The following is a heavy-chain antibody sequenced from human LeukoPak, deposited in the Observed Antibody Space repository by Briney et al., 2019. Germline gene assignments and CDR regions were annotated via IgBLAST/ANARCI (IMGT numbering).Heavy chain of an antibody. Sequence: GGSLRLSCAASGFTFSSYSMNWVRQAPGKGLEWVSSISSSSSYIYYADSAKGRFTISRDNAKNSLYLQMNSLRAEDTAVYYCARGRVVVAATQGDWFDPWGQGTLVTVSS. D-gene: IGHD2-15*01. CDR1: GFTFSSYS. J-gene: IGHJ5*02. CDR2: ISSSSSYI. V-gene: IGHV3-21*01. CDR3: ARGRVVVAATQGDWFDP.